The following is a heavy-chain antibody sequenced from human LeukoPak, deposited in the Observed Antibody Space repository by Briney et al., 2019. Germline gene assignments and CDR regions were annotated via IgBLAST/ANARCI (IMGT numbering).Heavy chain of an antibody. D-gene: IGHD3-9*01. CDR2: ISAYNGNT. CDR3: ARDGDWLPLLSQSWSAGNSWFDP. J-gene: IGHJ5*02. V-gene: IGHV1-18*01. CDR1: GYTFTSYG. Sequence: ASVKVSCKASGYTFTSYGISWVRRAPGQGLEWMGWISAYNGNTNYAQKFQGRVTMTRDTSTSTVYMELSSLRSEDTAVYYCARDGDWLPLLSQSWSAGNSWFDPWGQGTLVTVSS.